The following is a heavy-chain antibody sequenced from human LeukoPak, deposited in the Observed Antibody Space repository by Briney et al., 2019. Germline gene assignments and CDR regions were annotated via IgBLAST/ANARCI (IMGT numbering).Heavy chain of an antibody. CDR2: IYHSGST. CDR3: ARAGVYYGSGGFDP. D-gene: IGHD3-10*01. CDR1: GGSISSGGYS. J-gene: IGHJ5*02. V-gene: IGHV4-30-2*01. Sequence: PSETLSLTCAVSGGSISSGGYSWSWIRQPPGKGLEWIGYIYHSGSTYYNPSLKSRVTILVDRSKNQFSLKLSSVTAADTAVYYCARAGVYYGSGGFDPWGQGTLVTVSS.